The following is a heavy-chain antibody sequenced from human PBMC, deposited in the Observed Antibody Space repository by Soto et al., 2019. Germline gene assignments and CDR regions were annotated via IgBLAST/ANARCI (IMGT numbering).Heavy chain of an antibody. Sequence: GGSLRLSCAASGFTFRSYSMNWVRQAPGKGLEWVSSISSSSTYIYHADSVRGRFTISRDNAKNSLYLQMNSLRAEDTAVYYCARDLTGAKTDFDYWGQGTPVTVSS. J-gene: IGHJ4*02. D-gene: IGHD1-1*01. CDR2: ISSSSTYI. CDR1: GFTFRSYS. V-gene: IGHV3-21*01. CDR3: ARDLTGAKTDFDY.